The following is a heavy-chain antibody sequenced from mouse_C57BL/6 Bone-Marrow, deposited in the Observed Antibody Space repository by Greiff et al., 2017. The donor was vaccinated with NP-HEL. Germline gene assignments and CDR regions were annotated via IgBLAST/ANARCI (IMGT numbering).Heavy chain of an antibody. Sequence: EVMLVESGGGLVQPKGSLKLSCAASGFSFNTYAMNWVRQAPGKGLEWVARIRSKSNNYATYYADSVKDRFTISRDDSESMLYLQMNNLKTEDTAMYYCVRHRGYDYDYAMDYWGQGTSVTVSS. CDR3: VRHRGYDYDYAMDY. J-gene: IGHJ4*01. D-gene: IGHD2-4*01. CDR1: GFSFNTYA. CDR2: IRSKSNNYAT. V-gene: IGHV10-1*01.